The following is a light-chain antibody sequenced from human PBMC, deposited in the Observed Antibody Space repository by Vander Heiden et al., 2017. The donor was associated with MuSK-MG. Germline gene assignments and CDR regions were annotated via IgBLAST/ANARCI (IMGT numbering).Light chain of an antibody. V-gene: IGKV3-15*01. CDR1: QSVATN. CDR2: AAS. CDR3: QQYNNWPLT. Sequence: EIVMTQSPGTLSVSPGERGTLSCRASQSVATNLAWYQQKPGQAPRLVIYAASSSATGIPARFSGSGSGTKFTLTISSLQSEEFAVYYCQQYNNWPLTFGGGTKVEIK. J-gene: IGKJ4*01.